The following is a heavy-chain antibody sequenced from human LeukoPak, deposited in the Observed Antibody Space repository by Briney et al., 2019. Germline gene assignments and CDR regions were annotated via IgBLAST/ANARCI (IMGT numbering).Heavy chain of an antibody. CDR2: INPNSGGT. D-gene: IGHD2-2*02. CDR1: GYTFTSYY. Sequence: ASVKVSCKASGYTFTSYYMHWVRQAPGQGLEWMGWINPNSGGTNYAQKFQGRVTMTRDTSISTAYMEMSRLRSDDTAVYYCARVGGLRYCSSTSCYTGLDYWGQGTLVTVSS. J-gene: IGHJ4*02. CDR3: ARVGGLRYCSSTSCYTGLDY. V-gene: IGHV1-2*02.